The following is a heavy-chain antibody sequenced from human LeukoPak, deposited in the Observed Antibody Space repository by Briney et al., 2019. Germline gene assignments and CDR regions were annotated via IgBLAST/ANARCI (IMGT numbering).Heavy chain of an antibody. D-gene: IGHD2-15*01. CDR1: GFTFSSSA. CDR2: ISGSGGST. V-gene: IGHV3-23*01. J-gene: IGHJ4*02. CDR3: AKGYCSGGSCYPPA. Sequence: GGSLRLSCAASGFTFSSSAMSWVRQAPGKGLEWVSAISGSGGSTYYADSVKGRFTISRDNSKNTLNLQMNSLRVEDTAVYYCAKGYCSGGSCYPPAWGQGTLVTVSS.